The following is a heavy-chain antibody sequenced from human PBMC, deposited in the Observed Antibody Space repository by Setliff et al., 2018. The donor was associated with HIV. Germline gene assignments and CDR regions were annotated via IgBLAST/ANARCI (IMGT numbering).Heavy chain of an antibody. CDR2: INTNTGNP. D-gene: IGHD3-10*01. CDR1: GYTFTSFV. V-gene: IGHV7-4-1*02. Sequence: GASVKVSCKASGYTFTSFVMNWVRQAPGQGLEWVGWINTNTGNPTYAQGFTGRFVFSLDTSVSTAYLQISSLKAEDTAVYYCARVGGFGEFIENWFDPWGQGTLVTVSS. CDR3: ARVGGFGEFIENWFDP. J-gene: IGHJ5*02.